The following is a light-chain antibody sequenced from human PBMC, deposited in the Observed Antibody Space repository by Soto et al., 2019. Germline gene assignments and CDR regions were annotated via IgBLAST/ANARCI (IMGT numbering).Light chain of an antibody. J-gene: IGLJ2*01. CDR3: CSYAGSFVL. CDR2: EGS. CDR1: SSDIGSDKL. Sequence: QSALTQPASVSGSPGQSITISCTGTSSDIGSDKLISWYQHHPGRAPKIMISEGSKRPSEVSNRFSGSKSGNTASLTISGLQAEDEADYYCCSYAGSFVLFGGGTKLTVL. V-gene: IGLV2-23*01.